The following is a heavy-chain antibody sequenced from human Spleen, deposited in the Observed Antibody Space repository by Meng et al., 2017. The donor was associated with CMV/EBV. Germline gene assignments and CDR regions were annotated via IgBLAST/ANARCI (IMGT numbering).Heavy chain of an antibody. CDR3: ARVSYQLLPTYYYYGMDV. CDR1: GFSFRTYG. Sequence: GESLKISCAASGFSFRTYGMHWVRQAPGKGLEWVAFIRNDGTYTYYANSVKGRFTISRDNSKNTLHLQMNSLRAEDTALYYCARVSYQLLPTYYYYGMDVWGQGTTVTVSS. V-gene: IGHV3-30*02. CDR2: IRNDGTYT. J-gene: IGHJ6*02. D-gene: IGHD2-2*01.